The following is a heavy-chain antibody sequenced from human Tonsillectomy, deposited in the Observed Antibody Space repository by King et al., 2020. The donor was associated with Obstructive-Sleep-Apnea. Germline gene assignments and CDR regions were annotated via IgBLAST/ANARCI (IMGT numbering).Heavy chain of an antibody. D-gene: IGHD3-10*01. Sequence: QLQESGPGLVKPSGTLSLTCAVSGGSISDTKWWPWVRQPPGSRLEWSGEISYSGTTIYNPSLKSRGSISMDKSNNQFFLNLNSLTAADTAIYDCTRGHGWGGSSDWLAPWGQGILVAVS. CDR3: TRGHGWGGSSDWLAP. V-gene: IGHV4-4*02. CDR1: GGSISDTKW. J-gene: IGHJ5*02. CDR2: ISYSGTT.